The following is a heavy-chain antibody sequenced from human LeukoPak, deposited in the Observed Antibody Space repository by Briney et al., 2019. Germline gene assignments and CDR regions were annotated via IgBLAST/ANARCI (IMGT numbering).Heavy chain of an antibody. V-gene: IGHV4-39*01. CDR2: IYYSGST. D-gene: IGHD3-9*01. J-gene: IGHJ3*02. Sequence: SETLSLTCTVSGGSISSSSYYWGWIRQPPGKGLEWIGSIYYSGSTYYNPSLKSRVTISVDTSKNQFSLKLSSVTAADTAVYYCAGRPYYDILTGPDGAFDIWGRGTMVTVSS. CDR3: AGRPYYDILTGPDGAFDI. CDR1: GGSISSSSYY.